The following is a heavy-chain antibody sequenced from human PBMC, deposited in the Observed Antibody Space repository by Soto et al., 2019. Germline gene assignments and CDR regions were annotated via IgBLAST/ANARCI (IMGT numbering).Heavy chain of an antibody. D-gene: IGHD3-3*01. CDR3: ARGGHDFWSGPFDY. J-gene: IGHJ4*02. CDR1: GGSISTYY. V-gene: IGHV4-4*07. CDR2: IDASGDT. Sequence: SETLSLTCTVSGGSISTYYCNWIRQPAGKGLEWIGRIDASGDTDYNPSLKSRVTLSVDTSKNQFSLRLSSVTAADTALYYCARGGHDFWSGPFDYWGQGNLVTVSS.